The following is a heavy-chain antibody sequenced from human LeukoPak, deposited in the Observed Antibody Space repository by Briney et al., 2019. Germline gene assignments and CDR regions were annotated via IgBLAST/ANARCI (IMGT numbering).Heavy chain of an antibody. D-gene: IGHD6-19*01. CDR2: IGGSGGST. Sequence: GGSLRLSCAASGFTFSSYAMSWVRQAPGKGLEWVSAIGGSGGSTYYADSVKGRFTISRDNSKNTLYLQMNSLRAEDTAVYYCAKDGGQWLVQYNWFDPWGQGTLVTVSS. CDR1: GFTFSSYA. V-gene: IGHV3-23*01. J-gene: IGHJ5*02. CDR3: AKDGGQWLVQYNWFDP.